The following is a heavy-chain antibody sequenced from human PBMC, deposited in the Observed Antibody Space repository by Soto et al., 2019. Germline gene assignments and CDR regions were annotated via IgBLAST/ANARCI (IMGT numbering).Heavy chain of an antibody. CDR3: AHRRDTYDSSGYYYVDAFDV. CDR2: IYWNGDE. J-gene: IGHJ3*01. CDR1: GFSVSTTGVG. D-gene: IGHD3-22*01. Sequence: SGPTLVNPTQTLTLTCTLSGFSVSTTGVGVGWIRQSPGKAPEYLALIYWNGDERYTPSLRSRVTITKDTSKNQVVLTVTNMDPVDTATYYCAHRRDTYDSSGYYYVDAFDVWGQGTMVTVSS. V-gene: IGHV2-5*01.